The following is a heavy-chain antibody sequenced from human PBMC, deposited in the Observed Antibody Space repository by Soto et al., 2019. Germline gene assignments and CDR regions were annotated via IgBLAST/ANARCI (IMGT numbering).Heavy chain of an antibody. V-gene: IGHV3-7*01. CDR1: GFSFSNYW. J-gene: IGHJ6*02. CDR3: ARDPGDRNGMIV. D-gene: IGHD1-26*01. Sequence: GGSLRLSCAASGFSFSNYWMSWLRQTPEKGLGWLANIRDDGSEKFYVDSVKGRFTISRDNADNSLYLQMNSLRAEDTAVYYCARDPGDRNGMIVWGQGTTVTVSS. CDR2: IRDDGSEK.